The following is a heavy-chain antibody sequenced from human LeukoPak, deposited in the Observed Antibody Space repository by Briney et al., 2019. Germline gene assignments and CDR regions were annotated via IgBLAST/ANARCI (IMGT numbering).Heavy chain of an antibody. V-gene: IGHV1-8*01. CDR2: MNPNSGNT. Sequence: ASVKVPCKASGYTFTSYDINWVRQATGQGLEWMGWMNPNSGNTGYAQKFQARVTMTRNTSISTAYMELSSLRSEDAAVYYCARGTRGTLGYCSGGSCYSFFYWGQGTQVTVSS. D-gene: IGHD2-15*01. CDR1: GYTFTSYD. J-gene: IGHJ4*02. CDR3: ARGTRGTLGYCSGGSCYSFFY.